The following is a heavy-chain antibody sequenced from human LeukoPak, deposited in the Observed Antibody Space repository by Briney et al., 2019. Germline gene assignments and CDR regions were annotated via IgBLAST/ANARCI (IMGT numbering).Heavy chain of an antibody. D-gene: IGHD6-13*01. V-gene: IGHV1-18*01. CDR3: AGDPSMAAAAPLGGMDV. Sequence: ASVKVSCKASGYTFTSYGISWVRQAPGQGLEWMGWISAYNGNTNYAQKLQGRVTMTTDTSTSTAYMELRSLRSDNTAVYYCAGDPSMAAAAPLGGMDVWGQGTTVTVSS. CDR1: GYTFTSYG. CDR2: ISAYNGNT. J-gene: IGHJ6*02.